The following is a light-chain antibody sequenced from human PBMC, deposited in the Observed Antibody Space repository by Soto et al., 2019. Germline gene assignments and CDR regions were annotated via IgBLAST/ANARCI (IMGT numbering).Light chain of an antibody. CDR2: GAS. Sequence: EIVLTQSPGTLSLSPGEGATLSCRASQSVSTNFFAWYQQKPGQAPRLLIYGASIRATGIPDRFSGSGSGTDFTLTISRLEPEDFAVYYCQQYGRTSWTFGRGTKVEIK. CDR3: QQYGRTSWT. V-gene: IGKV3-20*01. J-gene: IGKJ1*01. CDR1: QSVSTNF.